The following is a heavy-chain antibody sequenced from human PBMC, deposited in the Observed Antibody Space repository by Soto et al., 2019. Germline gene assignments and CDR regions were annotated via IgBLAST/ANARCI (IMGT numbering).Heavy chain of an antibody. CDR1: GYTFTGYY. CDR3: ARVDVVVPAAPVDY. CDR2: ISAYNGNT. D-gene: IGHD2-2*01. V-gene: IGHV1-18*04. Sequence: ASVKVSCKASGYTFTGYYMHWVRQAPGQGLEWMGWISAYNGNTNYAQKLQGRVTMTTDTSTSTAYMELRSLRSDDTAVYYCARVDVVVPAAPVDYWGQGTLVTVSS. J-gene: IGHJ4*02.